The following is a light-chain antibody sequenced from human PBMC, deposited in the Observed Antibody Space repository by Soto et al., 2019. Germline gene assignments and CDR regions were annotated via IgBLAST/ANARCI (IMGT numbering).Light chain of an antibody. CDR2: DAS. V-gene: IGKV1-5*01. J-gene: IGKJ1*01. CDR3: QQYTTYWT. Sequence: DIQMTQSPSTLSASLGDRVTITCRASQGISRWLAWYQQRPGKAPKLLIYDASTLHSGVSSRFSGSGSGTEFTLTISSLQPNASSTYYCQQYTTYWTFGQGTKVEIK. CDR1: QGISRW.